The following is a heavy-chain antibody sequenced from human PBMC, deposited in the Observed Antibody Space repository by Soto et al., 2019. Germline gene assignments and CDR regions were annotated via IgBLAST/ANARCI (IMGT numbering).Heavy chain of an antibody. V-gene: IGHV4-34*01. CDR2: FSHSENP. CDR1: GGSLSGYY. CDR3: ARHHVRGRTIAGAAEF. D-gene: IGHD1-26*01. J-gene: IGHJ4*02. Sequence: SETLSLTCAVYGGSLSGYYWSWIRQPPGKALEWIWEFSHSENPNYNPSLKGRVIISVDTSKSQLFLNLSSVTAADTAMYYCARHHVRGRTIAGAAEFWGQGTLVTVSS.